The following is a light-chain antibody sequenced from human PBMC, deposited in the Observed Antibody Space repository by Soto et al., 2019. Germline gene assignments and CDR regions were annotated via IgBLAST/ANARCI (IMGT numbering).Light chain of an antibody. CDR2: WAS. J-gene: IGKJ4*01. CDR3: QQYYSSPLT. V-gene: IGKV4-1*01. Sequence: DIVMTQSPDSLAVSLGERATINCKFSQSVLYSSNNKNYLAWYQQKPGQPPKLLIYWASTRESGVPDRFSGSESGTDFTLTISSLQAEDVAVYYCQQYYSSPLTFGGGTKVDIK. CDR1: QSVLYSSNNKNY.